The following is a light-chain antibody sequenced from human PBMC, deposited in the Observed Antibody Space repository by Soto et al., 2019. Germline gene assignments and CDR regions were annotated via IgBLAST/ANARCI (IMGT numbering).Light chain of an antibody. J-gene: IGLJ2*01. Sequence: QSALTQPPSASGSPGQSVTISCTGTSSDVGGYNYVSWYQQHPGKAPKLMIYEVSRRPSGVPDRFSGSKSDNTASLTVSGLQAEDEADYYCSSYAGSKVVFGGGTQLTVL. CDR3: SSYAGSKVV. CDR2: EVS. V-gene: IGLV2-8*01. CDR1: SSDVGGYNY.